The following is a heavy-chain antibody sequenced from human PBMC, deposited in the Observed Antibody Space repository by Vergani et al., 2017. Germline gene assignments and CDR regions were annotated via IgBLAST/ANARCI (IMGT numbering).Heavy chain of an antibody. CDR3: ARDQGYYGSGSYDYYYYYGMDV. CDR2: ISAYNGNT. D-gene: IGHD3-10*01. J-gene: IGHJ6*02. V-gene: IGHV1-18*01. Sequence: QVQLVQSGAEVKKPGASVKVSCKASGYTFTSYGISWVRPAPGQGLEWMGWISAYNGNTNYAQKLQGRVTMTTDTSTSTAYMELRSLRSDDTAVYYCARDQGYYGSGSYDYYYYYGMDVWGQGTTVTVSS. CDR1: GYTFTSYG.